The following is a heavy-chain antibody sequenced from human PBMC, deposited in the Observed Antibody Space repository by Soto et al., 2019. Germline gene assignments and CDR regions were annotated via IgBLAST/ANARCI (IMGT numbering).Heavy chain of an antibody. CDR2: ISYDGSNK. J-gene: IGHJ6*02. CDR1: GFTFSSYG. V-gene: IGHV3-30*18. Sequence: GGSLRLSCAASGFTFSSYGMHWVRQAPGKGLEWVAVISYDGSNKYYADSVKGRFTISRDNSKNTLYLQMNSLRAEDTAVYYCAKDLGDVLRFLEWYKYYYYGMDVWGQGTTVTVSS. D-gene: IGHD3-3*01. CDR3: AKDLGDVLRFLEWYKYYYYGMDV.